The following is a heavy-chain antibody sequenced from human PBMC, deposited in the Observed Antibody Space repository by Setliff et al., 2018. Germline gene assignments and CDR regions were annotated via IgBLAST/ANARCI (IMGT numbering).Heavy chain of an antibody. V-gene: IGHV3-21*01. D-gene: IGHD2-15*01. CDR2: IISSGSHI. J-gene: IGHJ6*02. CDR1: GFTSSSYT. Sequence: GGSLRLSCAASGFTSSSYTMNWVRQAPGKGLEWVSSIISSGSHIYYADSVRGRFTSSRDNAKNSLSLQMNSLRADATAVYYCTRDYGFCSGGSCSYYGMDVWGQGTTVTVSS. CDR3: TRDYGFCSGGSCSYYGMDV.